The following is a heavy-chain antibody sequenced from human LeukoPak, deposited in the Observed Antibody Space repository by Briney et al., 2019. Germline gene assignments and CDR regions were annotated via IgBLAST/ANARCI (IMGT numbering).Heavy chain of an antibody. CDR2: IHPNSGVT. Sequence: AASVKVSCTASGYTFTGYYMHWVRQAPGQGLEWMGRIHPNSGVTNYAQKFQGRVTMTRDTSISTAYMELSRLRSDDTAVYFCARVDPMIVVETLDYWGQGTLVTVSS. CDR3: ARVDPMIVVETLDY. J-gene: IGHJ4*02. D-gene: IGHD3-22*01. V-gene: IGHV1-2*06. CDR1: GYTFTGYY.